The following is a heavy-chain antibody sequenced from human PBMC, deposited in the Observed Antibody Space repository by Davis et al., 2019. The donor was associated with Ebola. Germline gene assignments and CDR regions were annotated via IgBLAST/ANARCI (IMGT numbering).Heavy chain of an antibody. CDR1: GGTFNSFG. CDR3: ARGRNGGWDFDY. CDR2: ISAYNGNT. V-gene: IGHV1-18*01. D-gene: IGHD6-19*01. J-gene: IGHJ4*02. Sequence: ASVKVSCKASGGTFNSFGFSWVRQAPGQGLEWMGWISAYNGNTNYAQKFQGRLTLTTDTSTSTVYMELRSLTSDDTAEYYCARGRNGGWDFDYWGQGTRVTVSS.